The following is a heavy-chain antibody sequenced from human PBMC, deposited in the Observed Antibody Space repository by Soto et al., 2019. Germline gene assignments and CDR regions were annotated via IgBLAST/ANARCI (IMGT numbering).Heavy chain of an antibody. CDR2: IYYSGST. CDR3: ARYSSGYYLRGFDY. Sequence: PSETLSLTCTVSGGSISSGGYYWSWIRQHPGKGLEWIGYIYYSGSTYYNPSLKSRVTISVDTSKNQFSLKLSSVTAADTAVYYCARYSSGYYLRGFDYWGQGTLVTVSS. D-gene: IGHD3-22*01. CDR1: GGSISSGGYY. J-gene: IGHJ4*02. V-gene: IGHV4-31*03.